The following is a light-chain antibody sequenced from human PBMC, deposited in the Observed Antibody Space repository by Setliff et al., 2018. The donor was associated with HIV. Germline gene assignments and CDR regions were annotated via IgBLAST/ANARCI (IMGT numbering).Light chain of an antibody. CDR1: TSNIGSNN. V-gene: IGLV1-44*01. CDR3: ATWDENVNGPV. J-gene: IGLJ1*01. CDR2: RNN. Sequence: SALTQPPSASGTPGQRVTISCSGSTSNIGSNNVVWYYQLPGTAPKLLIYRNNRRPSGVPDRLSGSKSGTSASLAISGLQSADEADYYCATWDENVNGPVFGSGTKVTVL.